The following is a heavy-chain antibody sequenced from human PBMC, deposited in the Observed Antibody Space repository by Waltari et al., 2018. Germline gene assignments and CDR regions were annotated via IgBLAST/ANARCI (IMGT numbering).Heavy chain of an antibody. CDR2: IYTSGSP. Sequence: QVQLQESGPGLVKPSQTLSLTYTVSGGSISSGSYYWSWIRQPAGKGLEWIGRIYTSGSPNYNPSLKSRVTISVDTSKNQFSLKLSSVTAADTAVYYCAREDIAVAGTVAFDIWGQGTMVTVSS. CDR3: AREDIAVAGTVAFDI. J-gene: IGHJ3*02. CDR1: GGSISSGSYY. V-gene: IGHV4-61*02. D-gene: IGHD6-19*01.